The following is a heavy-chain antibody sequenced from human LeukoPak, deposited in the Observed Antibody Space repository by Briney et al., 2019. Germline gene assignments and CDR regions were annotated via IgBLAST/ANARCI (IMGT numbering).Heavy chain of an antibody. CDR1: GFTFDDYG. V-gene: IGHV3-20*04. CDR3: AKDMEYCSSTSCYAGSFDY. Sequence: GGSLRLSCAASGFTFDDYGMSWVRQAPGKGLEWVSGINWNGGSTGYADSVKGRFTISRDNAKNSLYLQMNSLRAEDTAVYYCAKDMEYCSSTSCYAGSFDYWGQGTLVTVSS. CDR2: INWNGGST. D-gene: IGHD2-2*01. J-gene: IGHJ4*02.